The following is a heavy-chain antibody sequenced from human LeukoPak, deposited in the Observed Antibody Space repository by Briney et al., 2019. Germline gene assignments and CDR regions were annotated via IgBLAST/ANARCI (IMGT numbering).Heavy chain of an antibody. CDR2: ISLYNGNT. J-gene: IGHJ4*02. CDR3: ARGGPFFSSSSSKEYYFDY. Sequence: ASAKVSCKASGYDFINYGITWVRQAPGQGLEWMGWISLYNGNTDYKLQGRVTMTTDTSTSTAYMELRSLRSDDTAVYYCARGGPFFSSSSSKEYYFDYWGQGTLVTVSS. D-gene: IGHD6-6*01. CDR1: GYDFINYG. V-gene: IGHV1-18*01.